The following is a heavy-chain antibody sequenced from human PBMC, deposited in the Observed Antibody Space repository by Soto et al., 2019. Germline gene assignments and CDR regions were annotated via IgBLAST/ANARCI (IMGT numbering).Heavy chain of an antibody. J-gene: IGHJ6*02. D-gene: IGHD2-21*02. CDR1: GGSISGDYYH. Sequence: QVQLQQSGPGLVKPSQTLSLPCTVSGGSISGDYYHWTWIRQSPGKGLEWIGYVFHSGRVLYNPSLKSRLNISVDTSKNQFSLRLSSVTAADTAVYFCAREDDGGDRDYYGLDVCGQGTTGTVSS. CDR3: AREDDGGDRDYYGLDV. CDR2: VFHSGRV. V-gene: IGHV4-30-4*08.